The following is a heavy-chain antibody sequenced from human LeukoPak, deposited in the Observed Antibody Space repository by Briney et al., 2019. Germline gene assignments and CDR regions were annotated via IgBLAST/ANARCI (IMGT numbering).Heavy chain of an antibody. J-gene: IGHJ4*02. V-gene: IGHV1-24*01. CDR2: FDPEDGET. Sequence: ASVKVSCKVSGYTLTELSMHWVRQAPGKGLEWMGGFDPEDGETIYAQKFQGRVTMTEDTSTDTAYMELRSLRSDDTAVYYCARTLGIVVVTAILIWGQGTLVTVSS. D-gene: IGHD2-21*02. CDR1: GYTLTELS. CDR3: ARTLGIVVVTAILI.